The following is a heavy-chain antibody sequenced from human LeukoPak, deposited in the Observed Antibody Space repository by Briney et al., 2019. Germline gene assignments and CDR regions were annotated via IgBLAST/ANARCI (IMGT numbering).Heavy chain of an antibody. Sequence: SETLSLTCAVYGGSFSGYYWSWIRQPPGKGLEWIGEINHSGSTNYNPSLKSRVTISVDTSKNQFSLKLSSVTAADTAVYYCARLRGSGGPAIDYWGQGTLVTVSS. J-gene: IGHJ4*02. D-gene: IGHD3-10*01. CDR1: GGSFSGYY. CDR3: ARLRGSGGPAIDY. CDR2: INHSGST. V-gene: IGHV4-34*01.